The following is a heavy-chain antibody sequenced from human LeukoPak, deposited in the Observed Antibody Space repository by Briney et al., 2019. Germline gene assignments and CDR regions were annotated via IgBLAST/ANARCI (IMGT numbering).Heavy chain of an antibody. J-gene: IGHJ2*01. CDR2: IYHSGST. Sequence: SETLSLTCTVCSRSISSSSYYWGWIRQPPGKGLEWIGSIYHSGSTYYNPSLKSRVTISVDTSKNQFSLKLSSVTAADTAVYYCASIYCSGGSCHSKWYFDLWGRGTLVTVS. V-gene: IGHV4-39*01. CDR3: ASIYCSGGSCHSKWYFDL. D-gene: IGHD2-15*01. CDR1: SRSISSSSYY.